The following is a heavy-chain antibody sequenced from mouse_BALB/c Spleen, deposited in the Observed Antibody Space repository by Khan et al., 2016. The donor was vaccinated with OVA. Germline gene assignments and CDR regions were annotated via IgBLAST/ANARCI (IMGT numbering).Heavy chain of an antibody. CDR1: GFNIKDTY. CDR2: IAPANGNT. CDR3: AHPSYDPRFFEV. V-gene: IGHV14-3*02. D-gene: IGHD2-3*01. J-gene: IGHJ1*01. Sequence: EAQLQQSGAELVKPGASVRLSCTASGFNIKDTYIHWVKQRPEQGLEWIGRIAPANGNTKYDPKFQDKATITSDTSSNTSYLQLSSLTSEDTAVYYWAHPSYDPRFFEVWGAGTTVTVSS.